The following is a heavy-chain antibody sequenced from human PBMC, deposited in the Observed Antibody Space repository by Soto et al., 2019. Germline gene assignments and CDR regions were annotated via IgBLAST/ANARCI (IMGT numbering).Heavy chain of an antibody. D-gene: IGHD3-22*01. V-gene: IGHV4-31*03. CDR2: IYYSGST. Sequence: PSETLSLTCTVSGGSISSGGYYWSWIRQHPGKGLEWIGYIYYSGSTYYNPSLKSRVTISVDTSKNQFSLKLSSVTAADTAVYYCARVRDSSGYWRRATPKKYYFDYWGQGTLVTVSS. CDR1: GGSISSGGYY. CDR3: ARVRDSSGYWRRATPKKYYFDY. J-gene: IGHJ4*02.